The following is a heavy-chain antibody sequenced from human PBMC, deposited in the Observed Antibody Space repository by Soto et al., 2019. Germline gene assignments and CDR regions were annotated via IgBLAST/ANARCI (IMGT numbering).Heavy chain of an antibody. V-gene: IGHV4-34*01. D-gene: IGHD2-2*01. CDR1: GGSFSGYY. CDR3: ARDWSGYCISTSCRPGYYYYGMDV. J-gene: IGHJ6*02. CDR2: INHSGST. Sequence: SETLSLACAVYGGSFSGYYWSWSRQPPGKGLEWIGEINHSGSTNYNPSLKSRITISVDTSKNQFSLKLSSVTAADTALYYCARDWSGYCISTSCRPGYYYYGMDVWGQGTTVTVSS.